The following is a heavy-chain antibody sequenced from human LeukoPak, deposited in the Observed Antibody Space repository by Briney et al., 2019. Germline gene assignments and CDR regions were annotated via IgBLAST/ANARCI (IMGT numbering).Heavy chain of an antibody. CDR3: AKDYCSSTSCYDAMRSGDWYFDL. V-gene: IGHV3-43D*03. Sequence: PGGSLRLSCAASGFTFVDYAMHWVRQAPGKGLEWVSLISWDGGSTYYADSVKGRFTISRDNSKNSLYLQMNSLRAEDTALYYCAKDYCSSTSCYDAMRSGDWYFDLWGRGTLVTVSS. CDR1: GFTFVDYA. D-gene: IGHD2-2*01. CDR2: ISWDGGST. J-gene: IGHJ2*01.